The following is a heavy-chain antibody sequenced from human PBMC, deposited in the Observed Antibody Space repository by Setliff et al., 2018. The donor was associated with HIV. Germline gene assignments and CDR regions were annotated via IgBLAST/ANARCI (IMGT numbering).Heavy chain of an antibody. Sequence: SETLSLTCSVSEDSFSSHFWSWIRQPPGKGLEYIGYIYYSGSTNYNPSLKSRVTISIDMSKNQVSLTLNSVTAADTAVYYCTRGPGGTVPKPLEAFDVWGRGAVVTVSS. CDR1: EDSFSSHF. J-gene: IGHJ3*01. V-gene: IGHV4-59*11. CDR3: TRGPGGTVPKPLEAFDV. CDR2: IYYSGST. D-gene: IGHD1-7*01.